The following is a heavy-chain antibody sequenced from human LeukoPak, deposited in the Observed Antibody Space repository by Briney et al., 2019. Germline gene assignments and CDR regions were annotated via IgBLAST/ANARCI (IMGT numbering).Heavy chain of an antibody. CDR3: AKGDSGSSGY. Sequence: GESLRLSCAASGFTFSSNAMSWARQAPGKGLEWVSAISGSGGSTYYADSVKGRFTISRDNSKNTLYLQMNSLRAEDTAVYYCAKGDSGSSGYWGQGTLVTVSS. J-gene: IGHJ4*02. CDR2: ISGSGGST. CDR1: GFTFSSNA. V-gene: IGHV3-23*01. D-gene: IGHD1-26*01.